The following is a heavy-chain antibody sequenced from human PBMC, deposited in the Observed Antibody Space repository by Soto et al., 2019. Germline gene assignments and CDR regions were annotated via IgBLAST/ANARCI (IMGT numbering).Heavy chain of an antibody. CDR3: ARDPHWGFGGVIVGVGYFDY. CDR2: IWYDGSNK. J-gene: IGHJ4*02. CDR1: GFTFSSYG. D-gene: IGHD3-16*02. V-gene: IGHV3-33*01. Sequence: PGGSLRLSCAASGFTFSSYGMHWVRQAPGKGLEWVAVIWYDGSNKYYADSVKGRFTISRDNSKNTLYLQMNSLRAEDTAVYYCARDPHWGFGGVIVGVGYFDYWGQGTLVTVSS.